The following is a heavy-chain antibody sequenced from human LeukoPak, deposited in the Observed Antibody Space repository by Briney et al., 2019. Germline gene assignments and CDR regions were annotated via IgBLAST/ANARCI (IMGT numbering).Heavy chain of an antibody. Sequence: AGESLKISCKGSGYSFTSYWIGWVRQMPGKGLEWMGIIYPGDSDTRYSPSFQGQVTISADKSISTAYLQWSSLKASDTAMYYCARAAWGVPAGGAFDIWGQGTMVTVSS. CDR1: GYSFTSYW. J-gene: IGHJ3*02. CDR3: ARAAWGVPAGGAFDI. V-gene: IGHV5-51*01. D-gene: IGHD3-16*01. CDR2: IYPGDSDT.